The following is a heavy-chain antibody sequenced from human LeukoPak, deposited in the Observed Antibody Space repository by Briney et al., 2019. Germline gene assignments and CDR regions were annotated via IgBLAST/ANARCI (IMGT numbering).Heavy chain of an antibody. D-gene: IGHD2-2*01. CDR3: ARGGIVVVPAANEPGNDI. V-gene: IGHV4-38-2*01. J-gene: IGHJ3*02. CDR2: FYHSGST. Sequence: SETLSLTCAVSGYSISSGYYWGWIRPPPGKGLEWIGSFYHSGSTYYNPSLKRRVTISVDTSKNQFSLKLSSVTAADTAVYYCARGGIVVVPAANEPGNDIWGQGTMVTVSS. CDR1: GYSISSGYY.